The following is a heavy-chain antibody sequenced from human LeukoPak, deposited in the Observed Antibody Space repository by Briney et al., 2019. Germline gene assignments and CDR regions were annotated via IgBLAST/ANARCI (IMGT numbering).Heavy chain of an antibody. Sequence: ASVKVSCKASGYTFTSYYMHWVRQAPGQGLEWMGWINPNSGGTNYAQKFQGRVTMTRDTSISTAYMELSRLRSDDTAVYYCARGLRGRFWSVANWFDPWGQGTLVTVSS. CDR2: INPNSGGT. CDR1: GYTFTSYY. V-gene: IGHV1-2*02. CDR3: ARGLRGRFWSVANWFDP. J-gene: IGHJ5*02. D-gene: IGHD3-3*01.